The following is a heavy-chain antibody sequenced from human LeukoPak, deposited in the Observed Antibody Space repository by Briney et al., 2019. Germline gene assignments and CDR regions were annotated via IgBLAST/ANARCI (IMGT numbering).Heavy chain of an antibody. CDR3: ARGSGYGDYSQSTFDI. CDR1: GFTFSSYA. V-gene: IGHV3-64*01. CDR2: ISSNGGST. Sequence: GGSLRFSCAASGFTFSSYAMHWVRQAPGKGLEYVSAISSNGGSTYYANSVKGRFTISRDNSKNTLYLQMGSLRAEDMAVYYCARGSGYGDYSQSTFDIWGQGTMVTVSS. J-gene: IGHJ3*02. D-gene: IGHD4-17*01.